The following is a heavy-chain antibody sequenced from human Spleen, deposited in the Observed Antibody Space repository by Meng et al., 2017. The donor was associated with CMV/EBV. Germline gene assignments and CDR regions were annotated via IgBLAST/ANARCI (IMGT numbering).Heavy chain of an antibody. Sequence: GGTLRLSCAASGFTFNSYEMYWVRQAPGKGLEWVSYISSDDNIIYYADSVKDRFTISRDNAKNTLYLQMNGLRADDTGVYFCVRDLSGGDYWGQGTLVTVSS. CDR2: ISSDDNII. D-gene: IGHD3-10*01. J-gene: IGHJ4*02. CDR1: GFTFNSYE. CDR3: VRDLSGGDY. V-gene: IGHV3-48*03.